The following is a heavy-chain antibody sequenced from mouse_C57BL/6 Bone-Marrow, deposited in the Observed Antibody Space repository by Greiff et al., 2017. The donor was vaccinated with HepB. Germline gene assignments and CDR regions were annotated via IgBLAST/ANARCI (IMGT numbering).Heavy chain of an antibody. Sequence: DVMLVESGGDLVKPGGSLKLSCAASGFTFSSYGMSWVRQTPDKRLEWVATISSGGSYTYYPDSVKGRITISRDNAKNTLYLQMSSLTSEDTAMYYCARRVITTVWYFDVWGKGTTVTVSA. J-gene: IGHJ1*03. CDR1: GFTFSSYG. CDR3: ARRVITTVWYFDV. V-gene: IGHV5-6*02. D-gene: IGHD1-1*01. CDR2: ISSGGSYT.